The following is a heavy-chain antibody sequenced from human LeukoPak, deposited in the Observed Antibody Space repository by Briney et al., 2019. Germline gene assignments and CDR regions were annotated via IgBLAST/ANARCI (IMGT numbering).Heavy chain of an antibody. D-gene: IGHD3-9*01. V-gene: IGHV1-18*01. CDR3: ARDWYYDILTGYYIGLDY. CDR2: ISAYNGNT. CDR1: GYTFTSYG. Sequence: ASVKVSCKASGYTFTSYGISWVRQAPGQGLEWMGWISAYNGNTNYAQKLQGRVIMTTDTSTSTAYMELRSLRSDDTAVYYCARDWYYDILTGYYIGLDYWGQGTLVTVSS. J-gene: IGHJ4*02.